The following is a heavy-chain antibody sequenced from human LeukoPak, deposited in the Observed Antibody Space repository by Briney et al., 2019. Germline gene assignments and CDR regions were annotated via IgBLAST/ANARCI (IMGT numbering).Heavy chain of an antibody. CDR3: ARALSGPYSSGWAFDY. CDR2: IYYSGST. CDR1: GGSISSYY. V-gene: IGHV4-59*01. Sequence: SETLSLTCTVSGGSISSYYWSWIRQPPGKGLEWIGYIYYSGSTNYNPSLKSRVTISVDTSKNQFSLKLSSVTAADTAVYYCARALSGPYSSGWAFDYWGQGTLVTVSS. D-gene: IGHD6-19*01. J-gene: IGHJ4*02.